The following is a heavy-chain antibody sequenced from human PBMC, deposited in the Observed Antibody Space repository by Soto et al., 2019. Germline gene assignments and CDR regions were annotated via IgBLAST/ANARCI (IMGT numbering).Heavy chain of an antibody. CDR2: VSTYSEHT. D-gene: IGHD1-20*01. V-gene: IGHV1-18*04. Sequence: QLVQSGDEVKKPGASVKVSCRASGYIFNSVGISWLRQVPGQGLEWMGWVSTYSEHTKSVQKFQDRVTLTADTSTSTIHMELRSLRAADTAVYYCARDLNWNNVLGFDSWGQGTLVTVSS. CDR3: ARDLNWNNVLGFDS. J-gene: IGHJ4*02. CDR1: GYIFNSVG.